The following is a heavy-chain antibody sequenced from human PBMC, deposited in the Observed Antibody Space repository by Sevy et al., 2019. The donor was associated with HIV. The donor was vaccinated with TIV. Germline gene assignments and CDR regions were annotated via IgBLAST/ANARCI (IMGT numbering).Heavy chain of an antibody. D-gene: IGHD4-17*01. J-gene: IGHJ4*02. Sequence: GGSLRLSCAASGLTFSTYSMNWVRQAPGKGLEWVSYISSSSSTIYYADSVKGRFTISRDNAKNTLHLQMNSLRAEDTAVYYCARDLEFYDYGDYGPAFNPDYWGRGTLVTVSS. CDR3: ARDLEFYDYGDYGPAFNPDY. CDR1: GLTFSTYS. CDR2: ISSSSSTI. V-gene: IGHV3-48*01.